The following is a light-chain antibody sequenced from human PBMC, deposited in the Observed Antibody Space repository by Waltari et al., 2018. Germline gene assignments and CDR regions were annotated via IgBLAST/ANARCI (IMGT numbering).Light chain of an antibody. V-gene: IGLV2-14*01. CDR1: SRDVGGYGQ. J-gene: IGLJ3*02. Sequence: QSALTQPASVSGSLGQSITISCTGTSRDVGGYGQVSWYQQHPGKAPELISYALSKSPSVVSERFSVSKSGNTASLTVSGLQADDEADFYCSSFTYTTTWVFGGGTKLTVL. CDR3: SSFTYTTTWV. CDR2: ALS.